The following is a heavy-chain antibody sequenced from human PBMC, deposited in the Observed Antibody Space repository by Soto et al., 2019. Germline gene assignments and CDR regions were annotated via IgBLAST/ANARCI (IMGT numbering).Heavy chain of an antibody. J-gene: IGHJ4*02. Sequence: RSLTVSVSVDSITSGIYSWSWIRQAPGKVLEWIGNIHVTGYTSFIPSLKRRLSMSVDTSQNQFSLYLNSVTAADTAVYYCARGGALRTSCHFHLAFWGQGARVTV. CDR1: VDSITSGIYS. D-gene: IGHD3-16*01. CDR3: ARGGALRTSCHFHLAF. V-gene: IGHV4-30-2*01. CDR2: IHVTGYT.